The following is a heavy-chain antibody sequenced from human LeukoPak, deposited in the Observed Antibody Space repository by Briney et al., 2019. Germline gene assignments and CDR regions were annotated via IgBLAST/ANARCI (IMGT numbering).Heavy chain of an antibody. CDR2: IIPILGIA. CDR1: GGTFSSYA. J-gene: IGHJ6*02. CDR3: ARGRATTKYAPYYYYGMDV. Sequence: ASVKVSCKASGGTFSSYAISWVRQAPGQGLEWMRRIIPILGIANYAQKFQGRVTITADKSTSTAYMELSSLRSEDTAVYYCARGRATTKYAPYYYYGMDVWGQGTTVTVSS. V-gene: IGHV1-69*04. D-gene: IGHD5-24*01.